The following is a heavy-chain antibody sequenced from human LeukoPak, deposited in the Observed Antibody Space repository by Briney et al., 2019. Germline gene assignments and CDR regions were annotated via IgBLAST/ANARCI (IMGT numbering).Heavy chain of an antibody. CDR2: INPNSGGS. CDR1: GYTFTGYY. D-gene: IGHD2-15*01. Sequence: ASVKVSCKASGYTFTGYYMHWVRQAPGQGLEWMGWINPNSGGSNFAQKFQGRVTVTRDTSISTAYMELSRLRSDDTAVYYCARGYCSGGSCYSSDWFDPWGQGTLVTVSS. CDR3: ARGYCSGGSCYSSDWFDP. V-gene: IGHV1-2*02. J-gene: IGHJ5*02.